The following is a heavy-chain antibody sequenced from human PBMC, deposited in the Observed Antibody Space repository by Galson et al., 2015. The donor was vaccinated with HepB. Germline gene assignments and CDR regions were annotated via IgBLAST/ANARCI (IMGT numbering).Heavy chain of an antibody. Sequence: KVSCKASGGTFSSYAISWVRQAPGQGLEWMGGIIPIFGTANYAQKFQGRVTITADESTSTAYMELSSLRSEDTAVYYCAREQVSGSYSIIIIYAFDIWGQGTMVTVSS. J-gene: IGHJ3*02. V-gene: IGHV1-69*01. D-gene: IGHD1-26*01. CDR1: GGTFSSYA. CDR2: IIPIFGTA. CDR3: AREQVSGSYSIIIIYAFDI.